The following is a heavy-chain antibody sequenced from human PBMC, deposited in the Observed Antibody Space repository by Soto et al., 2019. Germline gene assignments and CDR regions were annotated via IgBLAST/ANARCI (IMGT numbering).Heavy chain of an antibody. CDR3: PPRVLRTVFGLLTTIAIYFDF. Sequence: QITLNESGPTPVKPRQTLTLTCTFSGFSLTTSGVGVGWIRQSPGKAPEWLALIYWDDDKRYSPSLKSRLTITNDTSKNQVVLTMAVLVPAHTPTYSCPPRVLRTVFGLLTTIAIYFDFWGQGTPVAAS. D-gene: IGHD2-21*01. V-gene: IGHV2-5*02. CDR1: GFSLTTSGVG. J-gene: IGHJ4*02. CDR2: IYWDDDK.